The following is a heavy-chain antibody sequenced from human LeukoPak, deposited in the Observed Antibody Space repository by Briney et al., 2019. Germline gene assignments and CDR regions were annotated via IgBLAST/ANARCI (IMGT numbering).Heavy chain of an antibody. CDR1: GFVSSNY. CDR2: ISSSGGTM. J-gene: IGHJ4*02. V-gene: IGHV3-48*03. Sequence: PGGSLRLSCTASGFVSSNYMNWVRQAPGKGLEWVSYISSSGGTMYYADSVKGRFTISRDNAKNSLYLQMNSLRAEDTAVYYCARVAYCAGDCHHMDSWGQGTLVTVSS. D-gene: IGHD2-21*02. CDR3: ARVAYCAGDCHHMDS.